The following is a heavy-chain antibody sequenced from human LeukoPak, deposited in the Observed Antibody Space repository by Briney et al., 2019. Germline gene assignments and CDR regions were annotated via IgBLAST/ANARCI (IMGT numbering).Heavy chain of an antibody. D-gene: IGHD6-19*01. V-gene: IGHV3-23*01. CDR3: AKFRSYYYYGMDV. J-gene: IGHJ6*02. CDR2: ISGSGGST. CDR1: GFTFSSYA. Sequence: PGGSLRLSCAASGFTFSSYAMSWVRQAPGKGLEWVSAISGSGGSTYYADSVKSRFTISRDNSKNTLYLQMNSLRAEDTAVYYCAKFRSYYYYGMDVWGQGTTVTVSS.